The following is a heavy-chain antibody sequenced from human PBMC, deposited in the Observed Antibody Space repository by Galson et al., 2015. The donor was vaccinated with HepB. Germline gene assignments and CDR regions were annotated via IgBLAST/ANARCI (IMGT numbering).Heavy chain of an antibody. CDR1: GFTFSSYG. V-gene: IGHV3-33*06. CDR2: IWYDGSNK. D-gene: IGHD6-13*01. CDR3: AKSAAGYFDY. J-gene: IGHJ4*02. Sequence: SLRLSCAASGFTFSSYGMEWVRQAPGKGLEWVSIIWYDGSNKYYEDSVKGRFTISRDNSKNTVYLQMDSLRADDTALYYCAKSAAGYFDYWGQGTLVTVSS.